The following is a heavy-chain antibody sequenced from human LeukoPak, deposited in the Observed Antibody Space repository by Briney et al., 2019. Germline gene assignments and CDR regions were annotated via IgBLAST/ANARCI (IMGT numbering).Heavy chain of an antibody. D-gene: IGHD3-9*01. CDR1: GFTFSSYS. J-gene: IGHJ4*02. V-gene: IGHV3-21*01. CDR2: ISSSSSYI. CDR3: ARDRGYDILTGYYTAIDY. Sequence: GGSLRLSCAASGFTFSSYSMNWVRQAPGKGPEWVSSISSSSSYIYYADSVKGRFTISRDNAKNSLYLQMNSLRAEDTAVYYCARDRGYDILTGYYTAIDYWGQGTLVTVSS.